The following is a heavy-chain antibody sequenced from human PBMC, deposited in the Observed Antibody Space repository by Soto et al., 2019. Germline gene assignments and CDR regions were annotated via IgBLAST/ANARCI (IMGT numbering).Heavy chain of an antibody. CDR3: ARGPITMVRGVISRDFDY. D-gene: IGHD3-10*01. CDR2: IWYDGSNK. Sequence: PGGSLRLSCAASGFTFSSYGMHWVRQAQGKGLEWVAVIWYDGSNKYYADSVKGRFTISRDNSKNTLYLQMNSLRAEDTAVYYCARGPITMVRGVISRDFDYWGQGTLVTVSS. V-gene: IGHV3-33*01. J-gene: IGHJ4*02. CDR1: GFTFSSYG.